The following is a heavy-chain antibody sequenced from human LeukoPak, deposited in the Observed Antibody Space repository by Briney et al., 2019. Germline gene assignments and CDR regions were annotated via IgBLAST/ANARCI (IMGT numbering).Heavy chain of an antibody. V-gene: IGHV3-13*01. D-gene: IGHD6-13*01. CDR2: IGTAGDT. CDR3: ARERLAAAGTKYYYYGMDV. Sequence: PGGSLRLSCAASGFTFSSYDMHWVRQATGKGLEWVSAIGTAGDTYYPGSVKGRFTISRENAKNSLYLQMNSLRAGDTAVYYCARERLAAAGTKYYYYGMDVWGQGTTVTVSS. J-gene: IGHJ6*02. CDR1: GFTFSSYD.